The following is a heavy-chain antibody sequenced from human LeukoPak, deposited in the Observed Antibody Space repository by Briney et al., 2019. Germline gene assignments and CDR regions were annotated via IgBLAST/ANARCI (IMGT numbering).Heavy chain of an antibody. V-gene: IGHV1-46*01. D-gene: IGHD3-10*01. CDR2: INPSGSST. CDR1: GYSFTSHY. Sequence: ASVKVSCKASGYSFTSHYMHWVRQAPGQGLEWLGLINPSGSSTLYAQKFQGRVTMTRDMSTTTDYMELSSLRSEDTAVYYCARERARGQGSGVLWGYYYMDVWGKGTTVTISS. CDR3: ARERARGQGSGVLWGYYYMDV. J-gene: IGHJ6*03.